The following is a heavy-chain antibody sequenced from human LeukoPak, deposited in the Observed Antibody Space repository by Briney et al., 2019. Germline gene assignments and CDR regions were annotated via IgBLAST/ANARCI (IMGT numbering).Heavy chain of an antibody. CDR1: GFTFSSYW. J-gene: IGHJ4*02. CDR3: ARRIQGMAPYYFDY. Sequence: GGSLRLSCTASGFTFSSYWMHWVRQAPGKGLVWFSRINSDGGSTSYADSVKGRFTISRDNAKNTLYLQMNSLRAEDTAVYYCARRIQGMAPYYFDYWGQGTLVTVSS. D-gene: IGHD5-24*01. V-gene: IGHV3-74*01. CDR2: INSDGGST.